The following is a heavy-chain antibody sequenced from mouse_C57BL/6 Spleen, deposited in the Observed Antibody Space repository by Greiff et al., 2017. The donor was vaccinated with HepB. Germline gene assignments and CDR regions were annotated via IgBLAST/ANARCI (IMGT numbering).Heavy chain of an antibody. J-gene: IGHJ4*01. CDR3: ARRVGAYAMDY. V-gene: IGHV1-63*01. Sequence: VQLQQSGAELVRPGTSVKMSCKASGYTFTNYWIGWAKQRPGHGLEWIGDIYPGGGYTNYNEKFKGKATLTADKSSSTAYMQFSSLTSEDSAIYYCARRVGAYAMDYWGQGTSVTVSS. CDR1: GYTFTNYW. CDR2: IYPGGGYT.